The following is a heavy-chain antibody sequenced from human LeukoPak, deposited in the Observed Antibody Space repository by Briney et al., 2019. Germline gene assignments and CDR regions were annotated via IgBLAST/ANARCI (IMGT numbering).Heavy chain of an antibody. CDR1: GFSFSDYS. V-gene: IGHV3-48*01. D-gene: IGHD4-11*01. J-gene: IGHJ5*02. Sequence: GGSLRLSCAASGFSFSDYSMKWVRQAPGKGLEWGSYISRSSSPIYYADSVKGRFTISRDNAKNSLYLQMNSLRAEDTAVYYCARSFNYVGWFDPWGQGTLVTVSS. CDR2: ISRSSSPI. CDR3: ARSFNYVGWFDP.